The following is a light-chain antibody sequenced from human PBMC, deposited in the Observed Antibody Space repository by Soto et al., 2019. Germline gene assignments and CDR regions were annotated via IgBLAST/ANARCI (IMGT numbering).Light chain of an antibody. CDR1: QDITNQ. CDR3: QKHDGVPQ. V-gene: IGKV1-33*01. J-gene: IGKJ3*01. Sequence: DIQMTQSPSSLSASVGDTVTITCQASQDITNQINWYQQRPGKAPNLLIYDASHLETGVPSRFSGSGSGTYFTLTITSLQPEGIATYYCQKHDGVPQFGPGTKVDF. CDR2: DAS.